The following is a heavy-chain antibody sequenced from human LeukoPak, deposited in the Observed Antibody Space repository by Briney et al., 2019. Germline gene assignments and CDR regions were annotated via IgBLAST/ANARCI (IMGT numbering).Heavy chain of an antibody. J-gene: IGHJ3*02. V-gene: IGHV4-34*01. Sequence: SETLSVTCVVYGGSFSGYYWSWIRQPPGKGLEWIGEINHSGSSNYNPALKSRVTISVDTSKNQFSLKLSSVTAADTAVYYCARGQGYRYYYGSGSYAFDIWGQGTMVTVSS. CDR2: INHSGSS. D-gene: IGHD3-10*01. CDR1: GGSFSGYY. CDR3: ARGQGYRYYYGSGSYAFDI.